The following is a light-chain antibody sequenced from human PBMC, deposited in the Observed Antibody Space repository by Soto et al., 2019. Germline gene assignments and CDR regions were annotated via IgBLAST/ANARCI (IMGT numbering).Light chain of an antibody. CDR2: GAS. CDR1: HSISTN. CDR3: QQYNSSHT. Sequence: EIIMTQSPATLSVSPGEGATLSCRTSHSISTNLAWYQHKRGQSPRLLVYGASTRATGVPARFCGSWSGAEFTTIISRLQSEVFADYYCQQYNSSHTFGGGTKVEIK. J-gene: IGKJ4*01. V-gene: IGKV3-15*01.